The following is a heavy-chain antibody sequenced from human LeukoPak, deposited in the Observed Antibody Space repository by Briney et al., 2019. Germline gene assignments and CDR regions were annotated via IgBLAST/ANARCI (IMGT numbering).Heavy chain of an antibody. D-gene: IGHD1-7*01. J-gene: IGHJ4*02. CDR2: INHRGST. Sequence: PSETLSLTCAVYGGSFSGYHWSWIRQPPGKGLEWVGEINHRGSTNYNPSLKSRVTISVDTSKNQFSLELSSVTAADTAVYYCARGNYDYFDYWGQGTLVTVSS. CDR3: ARGNYDYFDY. CDR1: GGSFSGYH. V-gene: IGHV4-34*01.